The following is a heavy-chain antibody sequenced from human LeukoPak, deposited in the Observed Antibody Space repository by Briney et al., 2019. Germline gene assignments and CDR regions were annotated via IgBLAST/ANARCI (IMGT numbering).Heavy chain of an antibody. V-gene: IGHV1-8*01. J-gene: IGHJ6*02. CDR3: ARAGVWFGELKYGMDV. Sequence: ASVKVSCKASGYTFTSYDINWVRQATGQGLEWMGWMNPNSGNTGNAQKFQGRVTMTRNTSISTAYMELSSLRSEDTAVHYCARAGVWFGELKYGMDVWGQGTTVTVSS. CDR2: MNPNSGNT. D-gene: IGHD3-10*01. CDR1: GYTFTSYD.